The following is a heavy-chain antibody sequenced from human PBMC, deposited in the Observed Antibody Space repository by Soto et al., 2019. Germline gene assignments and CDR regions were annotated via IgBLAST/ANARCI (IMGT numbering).Heavy chain of an antibody. CDR3: ARGPLIDKEMALDY. V-gene: IGHV1-8*01. D-gene: IGHD3-22*01. CDR2: MNPNSGNT. Sequence: ASVKVSCKASGYTFTSYDINWVRQATGQGLEWMGWMNPNSGNTGYAQKFQGRVTMTRNTSISTAYMELSSLRSEDTAVYYCARGPLIDKEMALDYWGQGXLVTVYS. CDR1: GYTFTSYD. J-gene: IGHJ4*02.